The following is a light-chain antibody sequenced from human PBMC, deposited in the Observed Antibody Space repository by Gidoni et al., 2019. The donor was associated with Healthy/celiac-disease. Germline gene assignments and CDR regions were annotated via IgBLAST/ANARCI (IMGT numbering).Light chain of an antibody. Sequence: DIQMTQSPSSLPVSVGDRVTITCQASQDISNYLNWYQQKPGKAPKLLIYDASNLETGVPSRLSGSGSGTDFTFTISSLKPEDIATYYCQHDTFGGGTKVEIK. V-gene: IGKV1-33*01. CDR2: DAS. CDR3: QHDT. CDR1: QDISNY. J-gene: IGKJ4*01.